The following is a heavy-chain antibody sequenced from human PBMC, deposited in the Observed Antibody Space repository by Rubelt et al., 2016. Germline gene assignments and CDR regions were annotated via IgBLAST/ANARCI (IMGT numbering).Heavy chain of an antibody. Sequence: GSTNYNPSLKSRVTISVDTSENQFSLKLRSVTAADTAVYYCARRAGARPFDYWGQGTLVTVSS. V-gene: IGHV4-34*01. D-gene: IGHD3-10*01. CDR3: ARRAGARPFDY. CDR2: GST. J-gene: IGHJ4*02.